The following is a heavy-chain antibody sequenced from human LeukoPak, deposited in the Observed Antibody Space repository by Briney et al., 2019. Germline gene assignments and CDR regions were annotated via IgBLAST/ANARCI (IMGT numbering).Heavy chain of an antibody. CDR2: ISGSGGST. Sequence: GGSLRLSCAASGFTSSSYAMSWVRQAPGKGLEWVSAISGSGGSTYYADSVKGRFTISRDNSKNTLYLQMNSLRAEDTAVYYCARVVRNYGDYAYYYYYMDVWGKGTTVTVSS. J-gene: IGHJ6*03. CDR3: ARVVRNYGDYAYYYYYMDV. V-gene: IGHV3-23*01. D-gene: IGHD4-17*01. CDR1: GFTSSSYA.